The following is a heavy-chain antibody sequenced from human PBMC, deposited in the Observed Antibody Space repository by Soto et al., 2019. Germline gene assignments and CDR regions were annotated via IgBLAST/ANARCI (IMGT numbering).Heavy chain of an antibody. CDR1: GGTFSSYA. Sequence: SVKVSCKASGGTFSSYAISWVRQAPGQGLEWMGGIVPIFGTANYAQKFQGRVTITADESTSTAYMELSSLRSEDTAVYYCARDCDFWSGYYTSRYYYYGMDVWGQGTTVTVSS. D-gene: IGHD3-3*01. CDR3: ARDCDFWSGYYTSRYYYYGMDV. V-gene: IGHV1-69*13. CDR2: IVPIFGTA. J-gene: IGHJ6*02.